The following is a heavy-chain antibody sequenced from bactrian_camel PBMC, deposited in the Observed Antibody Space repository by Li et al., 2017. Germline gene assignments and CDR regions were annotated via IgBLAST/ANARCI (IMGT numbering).Heavy chain of an antibody. V-gene: IGHV3S25*01. J-gene: IGHJ4*01. CDR3: AAAKIIGRILLDGERCGEFSPHNY. CDR1: GFVFSSYW. Sequence: LVESGGGPVQAGGSLRLSCAASGFVFSSYWMYWVRQAPGKGLEWVSSISSLGALTYYADSVKGRFTIPRDNAKNTVYLRMTSLKPEDSAVYYCAAAKIIGRILLDGERCGEFSPHNYWGQGTQVTVS. CDR2: ISSLGALT. D-gene: IGHD1*01.